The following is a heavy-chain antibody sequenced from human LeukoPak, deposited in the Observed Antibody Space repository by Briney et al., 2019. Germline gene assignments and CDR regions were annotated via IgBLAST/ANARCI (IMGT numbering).Heavy chain of an antibody. CDR3: AKDLYSSGWDDAFDF. J-gene: IGHJ3*01. CDR1: GFTFSSYG. D-gene: IGHD6-19*01. CDR2: IWYDGSNK. V-gene: IGHV3-33*06. Sequence: GGSLRLSCAASGFTFSSYGMHWVRQAPGKGLEWVAVIWYDGSNKYYADSVKGRFTISRDNSKNTLYLQMNSLRAEDTAVYYCAKDLYSSGWDDAFDFWGQGTMVTVSS.